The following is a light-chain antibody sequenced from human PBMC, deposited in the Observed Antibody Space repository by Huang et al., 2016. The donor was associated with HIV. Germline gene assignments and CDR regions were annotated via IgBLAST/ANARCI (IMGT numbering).Light chain of an antibody. V-gene: IGKV3-15*01. CDR3: QQYNDWPIT. CDR2: GAS. J-gene: IGKJ5*01. Sequence: EIVMTQSPATLSVSPGERATLSCRASESVDNNLAWYQQRSGQAPSLLIYGASTRAAGVPDRFSGSGSGTEFTLTISSLQSEDFAVYHCQQYNDWPITFGQGTRLEIK. CDR1: ESVDNN.